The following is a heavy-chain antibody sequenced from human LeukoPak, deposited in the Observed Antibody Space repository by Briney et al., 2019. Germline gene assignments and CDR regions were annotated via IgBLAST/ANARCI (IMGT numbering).Heavy chain of an antibody. CDR3: ARARIGGIGVVPAARDAFDI. V-gene: IGHV4-34*01. Sequence: SETLSLTCAVYGGSFSGYYWSWIRQPPGKGLEWIGEINHSGSTNYNPSLKSRVTISVDTSKNQFSLKLSSVTAADTAVYYCARARIGGIGVVPAARDAFDIWGQGTMVTVSS. J-gene: IGHJ3*02. D-gene: IGHD2-2*01. CDR2: INHSGST. CDR1: GGSFSGYY.